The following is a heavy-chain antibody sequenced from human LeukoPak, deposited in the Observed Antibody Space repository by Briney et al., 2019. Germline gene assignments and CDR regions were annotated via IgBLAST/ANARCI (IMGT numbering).Heavy chain of an antibody. J-gene: IGHJ6*04. Sequence: GGSLRLSCAASGFTSSSYEMNWVRQAPGKGREWVSYISSSGSTLYYADSVKGRFTISRDNAKNSLYLQMNSLRAEDTAVYYCAELGITMIGGVWGKGTTVTISS. CDR1: GFTSSSYE. D-gene: IGHD3-10*02. CDR2: ISSSGSTL. CDR3: AELGITMIGGV. V-gene: IGHV3-48*03.